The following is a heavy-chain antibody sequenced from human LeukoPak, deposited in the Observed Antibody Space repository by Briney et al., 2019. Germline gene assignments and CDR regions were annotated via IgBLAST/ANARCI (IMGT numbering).Heavy chain of an antibody. D-gene: IGHD1-26*01. CDR3: AKDTGLVAATRYYFDY. V-gene: IGHV3-33*06. CDR1: GLIFSNYA. CDR2: IWYDGNNK. J-gene: IGHJ4*02. Sequence: GGSLRLSCAASGLIFSNYAMSWVRQAPGKGLEWVAVIWYDGNNKYYADSVKGRFTISRDNSQNTLYLQMNSLRVEDTAVYYCAKDTGLVAATRYYFDYWGQGTLVTVSS.